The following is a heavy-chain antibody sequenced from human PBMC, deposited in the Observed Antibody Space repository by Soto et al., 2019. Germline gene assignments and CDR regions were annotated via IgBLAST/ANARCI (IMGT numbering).Heavy chain of an antibody. J-gene: IGHJ6*02. Sequence: ASVKVSCKASGYTFTSYGISWVRQAPGQGLEWMGWISAYNGNTNYAQKLQGRVTMTTDTSTSTAYMELRSLRSDDTAVYYCAREWDSSSLYYYYYYGMDVWGQGTTVTVSS. D-gene: IGHD6-6*01. V-gene: IGHV1-18*04. CDR3: AREWDSSSLYYYYYYGMDV. CDR1: GYTFTSYG. CDR2: ISAYNGNT.